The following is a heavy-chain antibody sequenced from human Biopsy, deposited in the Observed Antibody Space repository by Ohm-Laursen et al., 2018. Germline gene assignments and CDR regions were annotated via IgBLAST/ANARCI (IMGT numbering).Heavy chain of an antibody. CDR1: SASFSDYY. CDR2: INHSGRT. Sequence: SDTLSLTCAVYSASFSDYYWTWIRQTPGKGLEWIGEINHSGRTNYNPSLKSRATISVDTSKNQFSLKVRSVTAADTAVYYCVRGVDYYDPYHYYALDVWGQGTTVTVSS. CDR3: VRGVDYYDPYHYYALDV. J-gene: IGHJ6*02. V-gene: IGHV4-34*01. D-gene: IGHD3-22*01.